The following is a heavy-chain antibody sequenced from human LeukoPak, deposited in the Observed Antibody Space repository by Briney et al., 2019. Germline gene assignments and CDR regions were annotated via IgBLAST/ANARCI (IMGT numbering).Heavy chain of an antibody. CDR3: ARVVYCGGDCLMGYMDV. CDR2: IIPIFGTA. CDR1: GGTFSSYA. J-gene: IGHJ6*03. D-gene: IGHD2-21*02. V-gene: IGHV1-69*05. Sequence: GASVKVSCKASGGTFSSYAISWVRQAPGQGLEWTGRIIPIFGTANYAQKFQGRVTITTDESTSTAYMELSSLRSEDTAVYYCARVVYCGGDCLMGYMDVWGKGTTVTVSS.